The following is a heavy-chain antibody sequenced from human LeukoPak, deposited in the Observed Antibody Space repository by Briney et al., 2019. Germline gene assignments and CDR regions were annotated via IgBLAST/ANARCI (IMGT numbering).Heavy chain of an antibody. CDR2: ISYDGSNK. J-gene: IGHJ4*02. CDR1: GFTFSSYG. Sequence: GGSLRLSCAASGFTFSSYGMHWVRQAPGKGLEWVAVISYDGSNKYYADSVKGRFTISRDNSKNTLYLQMNSLRAEDTAVYYCAKDRNRNPYLYYFDYWGQGTLVTVSS. D-gene: IGHD1-14*01. CDR3: AKDRNRNPYLYYFDY. V-gene: IGHV3-30*18.